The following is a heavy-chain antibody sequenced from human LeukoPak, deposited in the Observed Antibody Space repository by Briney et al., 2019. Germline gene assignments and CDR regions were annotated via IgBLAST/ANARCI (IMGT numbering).Heavy chain of an antibody. Sequence: GGSLRLSCAASGFTFSSYSMNWVRQAPGKGLEWISYISSSTSTIYYADSVKGRFTISRDNAKNSLYLQMNSLRDEDTAVYYCARAQYYDSSGYYYEDYFQHWGQGTLITVSS. V-gene: IGHV3-48*02. D-gene: IGHD3-22*01. CDR1: GFTFSSYS. J-gene: IGHJ1*01. CDR3: ARAQYYDSSGYYYEDYFQH. CDR2: ISSSTSTI.